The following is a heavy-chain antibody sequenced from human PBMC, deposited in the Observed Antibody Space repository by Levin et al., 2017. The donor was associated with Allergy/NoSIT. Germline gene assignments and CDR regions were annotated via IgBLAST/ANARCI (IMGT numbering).Heavy chain of an antibody. CDR2: ISSSSSYI. V-gene: IGHV3-21*01. D-gene: IGHD3-10*01. CDR1: GFTFSSYN. Sequence: LSLTCAASGFTFSSYNMNWVRQAPGKGLEWVSSISSSSSYIYYADSVKGRFTISRDNAKNSLYLQMNSLGAEDTAVYYCARDLKTLLWFREFDAFDIWGQGTMVTVSS. J-gene: IGHJ3*02. CDR3: ARDLKTLLWFREFDAFDI.